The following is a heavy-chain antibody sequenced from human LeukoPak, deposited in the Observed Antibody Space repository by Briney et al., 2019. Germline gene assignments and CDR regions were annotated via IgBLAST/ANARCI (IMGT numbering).Heavy chain of an antibody. CDR1: GFTFSSYA. V-gene: IGHV3-23*01. Sequence: PGGSLRLSCAASGFTFSSYAMSWVRQAPGKGLEWVPAISGSGGSTYYADSVKGRFTISRDNSKNTLYLQVNSLRAEDTAVYYCAKVRGSYYKGPWFDPWGQGTLVTVSS. D-gene: IGHD3-10*01. CDR2: ISGSGGST. J-gene: IGHJ5*02. CDR3: AKVRGSYYKGPWFDP.